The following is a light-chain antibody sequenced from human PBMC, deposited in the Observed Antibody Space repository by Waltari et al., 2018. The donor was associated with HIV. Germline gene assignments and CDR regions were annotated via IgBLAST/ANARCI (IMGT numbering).Light chain of an antibody. J-gene: IGLJ2*01. V-gene: IGLV3-1*01. CDR1: KLGNKY. CDR3: QAWDSNTVV. Sequence: SYELTQPPSVSVSPGQTASITCSGDKLGNKYVCWYQQKPGQSPVLVIYQAKKRPSGIPERFSGSNSGSTATLTISGTQAMDEADYYCQAWDSNTVVFGGGTKLTVL. CDR2: QAK.